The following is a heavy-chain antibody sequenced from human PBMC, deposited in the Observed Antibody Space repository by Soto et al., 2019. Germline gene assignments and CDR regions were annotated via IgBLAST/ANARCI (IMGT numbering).Heavy chain of an antibody. CDR3: ARAVPYSVGARLDY. J-gene: IGHJ4*02. CDR1: GYTFTTYG. CDR2: ISTYNTNT. D-gene: IGHD1-26*01. Sequence: QVQLVQSGAEVKKPGASVKVSCKASGYTFTTYGITWVRQAPGQGLEWMGWISTYNTNTNYAQNVQGRVTMTTDTSTSTAYMELRSLRSDDTAVYYCARAVPYSVGARLDYWGPGTLVTVSS. V-gene: IGHV1-18*01.